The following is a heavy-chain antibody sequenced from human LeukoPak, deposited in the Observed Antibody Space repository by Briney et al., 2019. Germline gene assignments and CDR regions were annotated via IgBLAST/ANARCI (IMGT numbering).Heavy chain of an antibody. V-gene: IGHV1-8*03. D-gene: IGHD2-15*01. CDR1: GYTFTSYG. CDR3: ARVSKMRTSAPCSGGSCYSPLGY. Sequence: GASVKVSCKASGYTFTSYGISWVRQAPGQGLEWMGWMNPNSGNTGYAQKFQGRVTITRNTSISTAYMELSSLRSEDTAVYYCARVSKMRTSAPCSGGSCYSPLGYWGQGTLVTVSS. J-gene: IGHJ4*02. CDR2: MNPNSGNT.